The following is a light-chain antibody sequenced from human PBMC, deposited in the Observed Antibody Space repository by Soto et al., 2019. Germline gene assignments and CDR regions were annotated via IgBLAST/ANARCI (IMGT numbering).Light chain of an antibody. CDR2: GAS. J-gene: IGKJ5*01. Sequence: EIVLTQSPVTLSVSTGERATLSCRASQSVGNKLGWYQQRPGQAPRLIIIGASTRATGVPAKFSGSGSGTEFSLTINNLQSEDSAIYCCHQYASWSPFTFGQGTRLEIK. CDR3: HQYASWSPFT. CDR1: QSVGNK. V-gene: IGKV3-15*01.